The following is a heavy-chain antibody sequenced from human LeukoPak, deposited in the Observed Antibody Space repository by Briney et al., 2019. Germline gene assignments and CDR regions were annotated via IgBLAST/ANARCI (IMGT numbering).Heavy chain of an antibody. CDR3: ARDLRYFDWLYCLDP. CDR2: INAGNGNT. CDR1: GYTFTSYA. J-gene: IGHJ5*02. D-gene: IGHD3-9*01. Sequence: ASVEVSCKASGYTFTSYAMHWVRQAPGQRLEWMGWINAGNGNTKYSQKFQGRVTITRDTSASTAYMELSSLRSEDTAVYYCARDLRYFDWLYCLDPWGQGTLVTVSS. V-gene: IGHV1-3*01.